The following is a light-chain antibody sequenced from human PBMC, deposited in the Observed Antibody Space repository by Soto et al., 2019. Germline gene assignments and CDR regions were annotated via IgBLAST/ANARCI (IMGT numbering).Light chain of an antibody. CDR3: QQYYSTPWT. Sequence: QFPETLAGDVGERATTECRSSHSILHSTDNRNYLTWYQQKPGQPPKLLIYWASTRQSGVPDRFSGSGSGTDFTLTINSLQAEDVAVYYCQQYYSTPWTFGQGTKVDIK. J-gene: IGKJ1*01. CDR2: WAS. CDR1: HSILHSTDNRNY. V-gene: IGKV4-1*01.